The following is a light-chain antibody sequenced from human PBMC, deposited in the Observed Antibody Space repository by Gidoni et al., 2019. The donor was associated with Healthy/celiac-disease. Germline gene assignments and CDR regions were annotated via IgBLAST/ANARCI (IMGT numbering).Light chain of an antibody. CDR1: QSISSW. CDR3: QQYNSYTYT. V-gene: IGKV1-5*01. CDR2: DAS. Sequence: DIQMTQSPSTLSASVGDRVTITCRASQSISSWLAWYQQKPGKAPKLLIYDASNLDSGVPSRFSGSGSGTEFTLTISSLQPDDFATYYCQQYNSYTYTFGQXTKLEIK. J-gene: IGKJ2*01.